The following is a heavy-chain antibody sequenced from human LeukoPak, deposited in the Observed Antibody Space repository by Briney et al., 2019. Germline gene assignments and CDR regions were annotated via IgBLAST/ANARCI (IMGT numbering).Heavy chain of an antibody. J-gene: IGHJ6*02. Sequence: ASVTVSCKASGYTFTSYGISWVRQAPGQGLEWMGWISVYNGNTNYAQKLQGRVTMTTDTSTSTAYMELRSLRSDDTAVYYCARVGIVVVPAARVMDVWGQGTTVTVSS. V-gene: IGHV1-18*01. D-gene: IGHD2-2*01. CDR3: ARVGIVVVPAARVMDV. CDR1: GYTFTSYG. CDR2: ISVYNGNT.